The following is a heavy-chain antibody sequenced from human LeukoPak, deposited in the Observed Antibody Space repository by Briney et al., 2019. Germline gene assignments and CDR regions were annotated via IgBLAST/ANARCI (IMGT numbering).Heavy chain of an antibody. Sequence: ASVKVSCKASGYTFTTHDMSWVRQATGQGPEWMGWMNPDSGDTKYAQKFQGRVTMTRDTSINTAYMELSSLGFEDTAIYYCARGLGDYNTDWFPVSGYWGQGTLVTVSS. J-gene: IGHJ4*02. CDR3: ARGLGDYNTDWFPVSGY. D-gene: IGHD3-9*01. V-gene: IGHV1-8*01. CDR2: MNPDSGDT. CDR1: GYTFTTHD.